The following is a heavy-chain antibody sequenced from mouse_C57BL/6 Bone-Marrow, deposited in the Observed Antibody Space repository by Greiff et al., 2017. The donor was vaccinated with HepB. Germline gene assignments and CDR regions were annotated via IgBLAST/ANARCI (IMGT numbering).Heavy chain of an antibody. CDR3: ARGGYYGYYAMDY. J-gene: IGHJ4*01. V-gene: IGHV1-78*01. CDR2: IYPRDGST. CDR1: GYTFTDHT. Sequence: VQLQESDAELVKPGASVKISCKVSGYTFTDHTIHWMKQRPEQGLEWIGYIYPRDGSTKYNEKFKGKATLTADKSSSTAYIQLNSLTSEDSAVYFCARGGYYGYYAMDYWGQGTSVTVSS. D-gene: IGHD1-1*01.